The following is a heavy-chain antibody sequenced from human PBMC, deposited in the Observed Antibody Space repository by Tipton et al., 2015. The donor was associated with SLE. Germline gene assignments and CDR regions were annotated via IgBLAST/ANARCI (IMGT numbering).Heavy chain of an antibody. J-gene: IGHJ6*03. Sequence: GLVKPSQTLSLTCTVSGVSINGGGYYWSWIRQHPGKGLEWIGHIYYSGNTHYNSSLESRLTISVDTSKNQFSLKLTSVTPADTAVYYCTHSTDYYYMDVWGKGTTVTVSS. D-gene: IGHD5-18*01. CDR1: GVSINGGGYY. V-gene: IGHV4-31*03. CDR3: THSTDYYYMDV. CDR2: IYYSGNT.